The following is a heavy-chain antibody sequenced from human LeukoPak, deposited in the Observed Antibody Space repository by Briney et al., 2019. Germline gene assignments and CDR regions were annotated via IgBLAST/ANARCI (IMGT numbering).Heavy chain of an antibody. Sequence: ASVKVSCKASGDTFTSYYMHGVRQAPGQGREGMGIINPSGDSTSSAQKLQGRVTMTTDTYTSKAYMEMRRQRSSDTAVYYCARDTKRSRARWETLGLDPWGQGTLVTVSS. CDR2: INPSGDST. CDR1: GDTFTSYY. J-gene: IGHJ5*02. V-gene: IGHV1-46*01. D-gene: IGHD1-26*01. CDR3: ARDTKRSRARWETLGLDP.